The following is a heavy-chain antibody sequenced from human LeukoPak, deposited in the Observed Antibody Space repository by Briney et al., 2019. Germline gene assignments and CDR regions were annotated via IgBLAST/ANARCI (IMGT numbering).Heavy chain of an antibody. Sequence: NPGGSLRLSCAASGFTFSDYYMSWIRQAPGKGLEWVSYISNDSVDKYYVDSVRGRFTISRDNAKKSMYLQMSGLRVEDTAVYYCARRDWVSGAVRAFDIWGQGTMVTVSS. D-gene: IGHD3-3*01. CDR3: ARRDWVSGAVRAFDI. CDR2: ISNDSVDK. CDR1: GFTFSDYY. J-gene: IGHJ3*02. V-gene: IGHV3-11*04.